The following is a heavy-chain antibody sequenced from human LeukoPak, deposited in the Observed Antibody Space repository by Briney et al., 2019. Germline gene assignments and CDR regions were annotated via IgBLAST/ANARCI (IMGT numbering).Heavy chain of an antibody. D-gene: IGHD6-13*01. Sequence: GGSLRLSCAASGFTFSDYYMSWIRRAPGKGLEWVSYISSSGSTIYYADSVKGRFTISRDNAKNSLYLQMNSLRAEDTAVYYCARDTEGIAAEVDYWGQGTLVTVSS. CDR3: ARDTEGIAAEVDY. J-gene: IGHJ4*02. CDR1: GFTFSDYY. CDR2: ISSSGSTI. V-gene: IGHV3-11*04.